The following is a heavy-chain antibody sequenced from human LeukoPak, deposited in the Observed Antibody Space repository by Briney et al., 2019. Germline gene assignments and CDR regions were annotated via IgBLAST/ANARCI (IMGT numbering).Heavy chain of an antibody. J-gene: IGHJ4*02. D-gene: IGHD3-10*01. Sequence: GGSLRLSCAASGFTFSSYSMNWVRQAPGKGLEWVSSISGSGANTYYANSVKGRFTVYRDNSKSTLYLQVNNLRAEDTAVYYCAKHLGSHNFDYWGQGTLVTVSS. V-gene: IGHV3-23*01. CDR2: ISGSGANT. CDR1: GFTFSSYS. CDR3: AKHLGSHNFDY.